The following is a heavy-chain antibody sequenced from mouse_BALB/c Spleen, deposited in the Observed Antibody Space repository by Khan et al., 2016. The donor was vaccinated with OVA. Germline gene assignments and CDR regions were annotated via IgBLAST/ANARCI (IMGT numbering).Heavy chain of an antibody. CDR2: IWGDGST. D-gene: IGHD2-9*01. CDR3: ARAYYGNDRKAMDY. Sequence: QVQLKESGPGLVAPSQRLSITCTVSGFSLTGYGVNWVRQPPGKGLEWLGMIWGDGSTDYNSDLKSRLSIRKDNYKSQVFLKMNSLQTDNTARYYVARAYYGNDRKAMDYWGQGTSVTVSS. CDR1: GFSLTGYG. V-gene: IGHV2-6-7*01. J-gene: IGHJ4*01.